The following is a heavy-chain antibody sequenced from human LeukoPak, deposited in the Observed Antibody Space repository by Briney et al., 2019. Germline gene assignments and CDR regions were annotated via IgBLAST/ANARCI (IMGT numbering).Heavy chain of an antibody. V-gene: IGHV1-18*01. J-gene: IGHJ4*02. Sequence: EASGKVSCMGSGFTFRNYGIVWVRQAPGQGREWVGWISAYNGDRKYVQKFQDRLTMTTDSSTSTAYMGLRSLTSDDTAVYYCARDFPNTSGFKVVLDYWGQGSLVIVSS. CDR2: ISAYNGDR. D-gene: IGHD3-22*01. CDR1: GFTFRNYG. CDR3: ARDFPNTSGFKVVLDY.